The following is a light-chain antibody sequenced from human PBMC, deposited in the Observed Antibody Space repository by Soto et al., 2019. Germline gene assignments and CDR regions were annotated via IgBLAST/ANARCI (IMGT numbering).Light chain of an antibody. Sequence: QSVLTQPASVXXSPGQSITISCTGTSSDVGGYNYVSWYQQHPGKAPKLMIYEVSNRPSGVSNRFSGSKSGNTASLTISGLQAEDEADYYCSSYTSSSTWVFGGGTKLTVL. V-gene: IGLV2-14*01. CDR2: EVS. CDR3: SSYTSSSTWV. J-gene: IGLJ3*02. CDR1: SSDVGGYNY.